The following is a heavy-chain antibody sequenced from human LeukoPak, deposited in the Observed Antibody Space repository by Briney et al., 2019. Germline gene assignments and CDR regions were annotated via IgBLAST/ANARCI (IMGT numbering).Heavy chain of an antibody. J-gene: IGHJ5*02. V-gene: IGHV1-2*02. CDR1: GYTFTGYY. Sequence: GASVKVSCKASGYTFTGYYMHWVRQAPGQGLEWMGWINPNSGGTNCAQKFQGRVTMTRDTSISTAYMELSRLRSDDTAVYYCARVMSIAVDNWFDPWGQGTLVTVSS. CDR3: ARVMSIAVDNWFDP. D-gene: IGHD6-19*01. CDR2: INPNSGGT.